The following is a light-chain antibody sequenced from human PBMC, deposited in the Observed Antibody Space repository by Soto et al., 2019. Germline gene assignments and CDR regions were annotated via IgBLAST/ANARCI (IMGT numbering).Light chain of an antibody. CDR3: QKYNAAPLT. CDR2: AAS. J-gene: IGKJ4*02. CDR1: QGIYNF. V-gene: IGKV1-27*01. Sequence: DIQMTQSPSSLSASVGDRITITCRASQGIYNFLAWYQQTPGKVPTLLIYAASTLRSGVPSRFSGSGSGTDFNLTISSLPHEDVATYYCQKYNAAPLTFGGGTKVEIK.